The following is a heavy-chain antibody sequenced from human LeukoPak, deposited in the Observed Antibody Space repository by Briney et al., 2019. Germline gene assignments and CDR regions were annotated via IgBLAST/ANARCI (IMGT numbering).Heavy chain of an antibody. CDR1: GYTFTSYG. Sequence: ASVKVSCKASGYTFTSYGISWVRQAPGQGLEWMGWISAYNGNTNYAQNLQGRVTMTTDTSTSTAYMELRSLTSDDTAVYYCARDGYCTSSSCYANAFDIWGQGTMVTVSS. D-gene: IGHD2-2*03. CDR2: ISAYNGNT. V-gene: IGHV1-18*01. CDR3: ARDGYCTSSSCYANAFDI. J-gene: IGHJ3*02.